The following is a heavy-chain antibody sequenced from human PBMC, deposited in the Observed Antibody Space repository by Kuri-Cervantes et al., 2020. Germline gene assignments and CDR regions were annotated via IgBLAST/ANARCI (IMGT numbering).Heavy chain of an antibody. CDR1: GFTVSSNY. J-gene: IGHJ5*02. CDR2: IYSGGST. Sequence: GESLKISCAASGFTVSSNYMSWVRQAPGKGLEWVAVIYSGGSTYYADSVKGRFTISRDNSKNTLYLQMNSLRAEDTAVYYCARVVGGSYSGNWFDPWGQGTLVTVSS. D-gene: IGHD1-26*01. V-gene: IGHV3-53*01. CDR3: ARVVGGSYSGNWFDP.